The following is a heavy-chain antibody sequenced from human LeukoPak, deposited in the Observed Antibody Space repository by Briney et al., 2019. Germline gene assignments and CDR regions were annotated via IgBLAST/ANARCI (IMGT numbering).Heavy chain of an antibody. CDR2: INPNSGGT. J-gene: IGHJ4*02. D-gene: IGHD5-18*01. V-gene: IGHV1-2*02. Sequence: GASVKVSCKASGYTFTGYYMHWVRQAPGQGLEWMGWINPNSGGTNYAQKFQGRVTMTRDTSISTAYMELSRLRSDDTAVYYCALLHYTAMAYFDYWGQGTLVTVSS. CDR3: ALLHYTAMAYFDY. CDR1: GYTFTGYY.